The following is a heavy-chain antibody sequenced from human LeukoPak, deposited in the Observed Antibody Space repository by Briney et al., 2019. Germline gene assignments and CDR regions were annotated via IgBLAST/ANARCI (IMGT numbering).Heavy chain of an antibody. CDR2: INSKTDGGKT. Sequence: GGSLTLSCAASGFTFSNAWMHWVRQAPGKGLEWVGRINSKTDGGKTDYTAPVKGRFTISRDNSKNTLYLQMNSLRAEDTAVYYCARDLALEYCSGGSCYYQPPDYWGQGTLVTVSS. D-gene: IGHD2-15*01. CDR1: GFTFSNAW. V-gene: IGHV3-15*01. CDR3: ARDLALEYCSGGSCYYQPPDY. J-gene: IGHJ4*02.